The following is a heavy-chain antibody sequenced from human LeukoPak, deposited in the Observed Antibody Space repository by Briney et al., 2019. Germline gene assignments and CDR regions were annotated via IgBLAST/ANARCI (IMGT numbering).Heavy chain of an antibody. CDR2: ISYDGSNK. D-gene: IGHD3-10*01. CDR3: ARGITMDP. V-gene: IGHV3-30*04. CDR1: GFTFSSYA. J-gene: IGHJ5*02. Sequence: PGRSLRLSCAASGFTFSSYAMHWVRQAPGEGLEWVAVISYDGSNKYYADSVKGRFTISRDNSKNTLYLQMNSLRAEDTAVYYCARGITMDPWGQGTLVTVSS.